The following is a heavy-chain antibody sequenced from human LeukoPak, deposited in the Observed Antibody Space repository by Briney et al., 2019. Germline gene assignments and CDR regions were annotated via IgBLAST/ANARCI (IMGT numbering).Heavy chain of an antibody. J-gene: IGHJ5*02. Sequence: SETLSLTCTVSGGSSSSYYWSWIRQPAGKGLEWIGRIYTSGSTNYNPSLKSRVTMSVDTSKNQFSLKLTSVTAADTAVYYCARLVVITTFDWFDPWGQGTLVTVSS. CDR2: IYTSGST. CDR1: GGSSSSYY. CDR3: ARLVVITTFDWFDP. V-gene: IGHV4-4*07. D-gene: IGHD3-22*01.